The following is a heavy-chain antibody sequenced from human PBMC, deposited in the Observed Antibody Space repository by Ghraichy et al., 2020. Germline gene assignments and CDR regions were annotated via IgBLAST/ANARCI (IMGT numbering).Heavy chain of an antibody. CDR2: IFYDGST. CDR3: ARGLTLDINYYFDY. D-gene: IGHD2-2*03. Sequence: LSLTCSVSGGSISSGPYYWTWIRQHPGKGLEWIGYIFYDGSTYSNPSLKSRVTISLDTSKNHFSLKLSSVTAADTAMFYCARGLTLDINYYFDYWGQGTLVTVSS. V-gene: IGHV4-31*03. CDR1: GGSISSGPYY. J-gene: IGHJ4*02.